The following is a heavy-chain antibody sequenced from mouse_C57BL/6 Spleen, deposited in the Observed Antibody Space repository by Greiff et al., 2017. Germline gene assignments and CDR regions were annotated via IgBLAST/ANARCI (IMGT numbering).Heavy chain of an antibody. CDR2: ISNGGGST. J-gene: IGHJ4*01. CDR3: ARHLTTVVTNARDD. D-gene: IGHD1-1*01. Sequence: EVKLQESGGGLVQPGGSLKLSCAASGFTFSDYYMYWVRQTPEKRLEWVAYISNGGGSTYYPDTVKGRFTISRANAKHTLYLQMSRLKSEDTSMYYCARHLTTVVTNARDDWGQGTSVTVSS. CDR1: GFTFSDYY. V-gene: IGHV5-12*01.